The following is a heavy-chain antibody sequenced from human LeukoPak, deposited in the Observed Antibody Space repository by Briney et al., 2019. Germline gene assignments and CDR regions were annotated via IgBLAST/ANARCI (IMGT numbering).Heavy chain of an antibody. CDR1: GFTFSNYA. V-gene: IGHV3-30*04. CDR3: ARVGSSGYWYDY. Sequence: GGSLRLSCAASGFTFSNYAMHWVRQAPGKGLEWVAVISYDGSNKYYADSVKGRFTISRDNSKNTLYLQMNSLRPEDTAVYYCARVGSSGYWYDYWGQGTLVTVSS. CDR2: ISYDGSNK. J-gene: IGHJ4*02. D-gene: IGHD3-22*01.